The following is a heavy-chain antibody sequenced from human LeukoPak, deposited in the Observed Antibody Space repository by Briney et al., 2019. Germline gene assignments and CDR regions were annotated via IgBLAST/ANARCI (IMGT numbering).Heavy chain of an antibody. V-gene: IGHV1-2*02. CDR3: ARVRVVDFWSGYYYIDY. Sequence: ASVKVSCKASGYTFTGYYMHWVRQAPGQGLEWMGWINPNSGGTNYAQKFQGRVTMTRDTSISTAYMELSRLRSDDTAVYYCARVRVVDFWSGYYYIDYWGQGTLVTVSS. D-gene: IGHD3-3*01. CDR2: INPNSGGT. J-gene: IGHJ4*02. CDR1: GYTFTGYY.